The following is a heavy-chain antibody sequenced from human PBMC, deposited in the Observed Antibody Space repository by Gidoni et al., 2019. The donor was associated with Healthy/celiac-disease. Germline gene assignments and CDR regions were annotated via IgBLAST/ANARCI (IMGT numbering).Heavy chain of an antibody. D-gene: IGHD3-22*01. J-gene: IGHJ4*02. Sequence: QVQLVQSGAEVKQPGSSVTVSCKASGGTFSSYAISWVRQAPGQGLEWMGRIIPILGIANYAQKFQGRVTITADKSTSTAYMELSSLRSEDTAVYYCARVSYYDSSGSSDYWGQGTLVTVSS. V-gene: IGHV1-69*04. CDR1: GGTFSSYA. CDR3: ARVSYYDSSGSSDY. CDR2: IIPILGIA.